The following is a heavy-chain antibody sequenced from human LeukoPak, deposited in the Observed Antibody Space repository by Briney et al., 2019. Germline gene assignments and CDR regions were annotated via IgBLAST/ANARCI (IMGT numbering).Heavy chain of an antibody. Sequence: GGSLRLSCAASTFTFSSYNMNWVRQAPEKGLEWVSSISSSSSYIYYADSVKGRFTISRDNAKNSLYLQMNSLRAEDTAVYYRARAPDIVATIGAFDIWGQGTMVTVYS. D-gene: IGHD5-12*01. J-gene: IGHJ3*02. CDR1: TFTFSSYN. V-gene: IGHV3-21*01. CDR3: ARAPDIVATIGAFDI. CDR2: ISSSSSYI.